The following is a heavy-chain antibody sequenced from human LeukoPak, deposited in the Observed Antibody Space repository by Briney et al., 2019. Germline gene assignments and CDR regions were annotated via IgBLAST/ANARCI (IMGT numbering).Heavy chain of an antibody. V-gene: IGHV1-2*02. D-gene: IGHD2/OR15-2a*01. CDR1: GYTFTGYY. Sequence: ASVKVSCKASGYTFTGYYMHWVRQAPGQGLEWMGWINPNSGGTNYAQKFQGRVTMTRDTSISTAYMELSRLRSDDTAVYYCARYIEFLSWFDHWGQGTLVTVSS. CDR3: ARYIEFLSWFDH. CDR2: INPNSGGT. J-gene: IGHJ5*02.